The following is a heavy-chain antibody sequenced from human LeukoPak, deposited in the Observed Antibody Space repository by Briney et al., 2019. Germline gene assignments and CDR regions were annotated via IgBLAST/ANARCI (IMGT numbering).Heavy chain of an antibody. Sequence: PGGSLRLSCAASGFTFDDYAMHWVRQAPGKGLEWVSGISWNSGSIGYADSVKGRFTISRDNSKNTLYLQMNSLRAEDTAVYYCAKSPPRAVAGRYFDYWGQGTLVTVSS. V-gene: IGHV3-9*01. D-gene: IGHD6-19*01. CDR3: AKSPPRAVAGRYFDY. J-gene: IGHJ4*02. CDR2: ISWNSGSI. CDR1: GFTFDDYA.